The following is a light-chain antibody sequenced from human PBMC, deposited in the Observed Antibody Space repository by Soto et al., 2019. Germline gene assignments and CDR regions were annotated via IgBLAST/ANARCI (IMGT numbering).Light chain of an antibody. V-gene: IGKV1-39*01. CDR1: QNINTY. Sequence: DIQMTQSPSSLSASVGDRVTITCRASQNINTYLNWCQQKPGKAPNLLIYAASSLQSGVPSRFSGSGSGTDFTLTITSLQSEDFAIYYCQQYNNWPPYTFGQGTKLGIK. CDR2: AAS. J-gene: IGKJ2*01. CDR3: QQYNNWPPYT.